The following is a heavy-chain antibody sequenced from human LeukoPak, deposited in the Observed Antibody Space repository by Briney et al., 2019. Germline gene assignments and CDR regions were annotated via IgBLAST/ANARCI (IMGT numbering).Heavy chain of an antibody. CDR2: ISAYNGNT. Sequence: ASVKVSCETSGATFSSYAISWVRQAPGQGLEWMGWISAYNGNTNYAQMLQGRVTMTTDTSTSTAYMELRSLRSDDTAVYYCARDRTFISTLSGYWGQGTLVTVSS. D-gene: IGHD3-3*01. CDR1: GATFSSYA. J-gene: IGHJ4*02. CDR3: ARDRTFISTLSGY. V-gene: IGHV1-18*01.